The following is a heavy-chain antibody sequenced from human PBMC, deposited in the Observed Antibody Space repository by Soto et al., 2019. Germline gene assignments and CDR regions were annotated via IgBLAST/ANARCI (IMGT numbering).Heavy chain of an antibody. CDR3: ARREDIVVVPAAMRGYFDY. J-gene: IGHJ4*02. CDR2: IYYSAST. Sequence: QLQLQESGPGLVKPSETLSLTCTVSGGSISSSSYYWGWIRQPPGKGLEWIGSIYYSASTYYNRSLKSRVTISVDTSKNQFSLQLSSVTAADTAVYYCARREDIVVVPAAMRGYFDYWGQGTLVTVSS. V-gene: IGHV4-39*01. D-gene: IGHD2-2*01. CDR1: GGSISSSSYY.